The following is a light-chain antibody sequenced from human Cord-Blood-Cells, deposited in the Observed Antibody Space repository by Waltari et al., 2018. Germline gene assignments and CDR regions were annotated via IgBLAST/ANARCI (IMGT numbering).Light chain of an antibody. CDR1: QSVSSSY. J-gene: IGKJ1*01. CDR2: GAS. Sequence: EIVLTQSPGTLPLSPGERATLSCSASQSVSSSYLAWYQQKPGQAPRLLIYGASSRATGIPDRFSGSGSGTDFTLTISRLEPEDFAVYYCQQYGNSPWTFGQGTKVEIK. CDR3: QQYGNSPWT. V-gene: IGKV3-20*01.